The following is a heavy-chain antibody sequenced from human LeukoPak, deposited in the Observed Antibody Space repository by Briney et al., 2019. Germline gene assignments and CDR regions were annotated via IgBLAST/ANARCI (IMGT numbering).Heavy chain of an antibody. J-gene: IGHJ4*02. CDR1: GFTFSSYA. D-gene: IGHD3-3*01. Sequence: GGSLRLSCAASGFTFSSYAMHWVRQAPGKGLEWVAVISYDGSNKYYADSVEGRFTISRDNSKNTLYLQMNSLRAEDTAVYYCAKSGHTIFGVVNNFDYWGQGTLVTVSS. CDR2: ISYDGSNK. V-gene: IGHV3-30-3*02. CDR3: AKSGHTIFGVVNNFDY.